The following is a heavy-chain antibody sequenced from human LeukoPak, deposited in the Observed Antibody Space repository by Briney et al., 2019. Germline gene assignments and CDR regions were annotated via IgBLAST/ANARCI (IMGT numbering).Heavy chain of an antibody. CDR3: ARLRGRDYYYYYMDV. Sequence: ASVKVSCKASGGTFSSYAISWVRQAPGQGLEWMGGIIPIFGTANYAQKFQGRVTITVDKSTSTAYMELSSLRSEDTAVYYCARLRGRDYYYYYMDVWGKGTTVTVSS. D-gene: IGHD4-17*01. CDR2: IIPIFGTA. V-gene: IGHV1-69*06. J-gene: IGHJ6*03. CDR1: GGTFSSYA.